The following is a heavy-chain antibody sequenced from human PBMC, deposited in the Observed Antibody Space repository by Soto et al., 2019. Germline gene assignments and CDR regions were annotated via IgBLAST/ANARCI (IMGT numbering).Heavy chain of an antibody. CDR2: VSVGGST. J-gene: IGHJ4*02. D-gene: IGHD2-15*01. Sequence: DVQLLESGGGLVQPEGSLRLSCAASGFTFSSYAMGWVRQGPGQGLEWVAVVSVGGSTHYADSVRGRFTVSRDNAKNTLSLQMNSLTAEDTAVYFCAKRRGAGGHFAYWGQGALVTVSS. V-gene: IGHV3-23*01. CDR1: GFTFSSYA. CDR3: AKRRGAGGHFAY.